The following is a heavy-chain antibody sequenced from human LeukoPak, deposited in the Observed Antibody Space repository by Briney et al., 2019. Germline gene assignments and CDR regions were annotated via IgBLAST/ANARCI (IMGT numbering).Heavy chain of an antibody. CDR2: IYSGGET. CDR1: GFTVSGNY. J-gene: IGHJ4*02. V-gene: IGHV3-53*05. CDR3: ARGWGASSGHMNY. D-gene: IGHD6-19*01. Sequence: GGSLRLSCAVSGFTVSGNYMSWICQAPGKGLEWVSIIYSGGETHYIDSVKGRFTISRDSSKNTLYLQMNSLRTDDTAVYYCARGWGASSGHMNYWGQGTLVTVSS.